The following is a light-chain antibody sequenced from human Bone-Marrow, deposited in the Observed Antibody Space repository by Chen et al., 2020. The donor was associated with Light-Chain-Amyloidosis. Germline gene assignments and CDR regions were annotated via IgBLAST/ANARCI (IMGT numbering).Light chain of an antibody. CDR1: DLPRKY. V-gene: IGLV3-25*03. CDR2: RDT. J-gene: IGLJ2*01. Sequence: SYELTQPPSVSVSPGQTARITCSGDDLPRKYAYWYQQKPGQAPVLVRHRDTERPSGISERFSGSGSGTTATLPISGVQAEDEADYHCQSADSSGTYEVIFGGGTKLTVL. CDR3: QSADSSGTYEVI.